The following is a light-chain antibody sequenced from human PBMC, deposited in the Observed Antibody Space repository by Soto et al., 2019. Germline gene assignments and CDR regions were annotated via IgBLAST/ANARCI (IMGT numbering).Light chain of an antibody. CDR2: EVT. J-gene: IGLJ1*01. V-gene: IGLV2-14*01. Sequence: QSVLTQPASVSGSPGQSITISCTGTSSDVGGYNYVSWYQQHPGKAPKLMIYEVTKRPSGVSNRFSGSKSGNTASLTISGLQADDEADYYCSSYASSNSGVFGTGTKLTVL. CDR3: SSYASSNSGV. CDR1: SSDVGGYNY.